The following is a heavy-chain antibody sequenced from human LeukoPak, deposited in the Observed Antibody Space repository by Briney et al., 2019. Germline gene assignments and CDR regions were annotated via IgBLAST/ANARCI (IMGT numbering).Heavy chain of an antibody. CDR3: ARDFGNYLFPLGY. CDR2: ISSSSYT. CDR1: GFTFSDYY. V-gene: IGHV3-11*06. J-gene: IGHJ4*02. D-gene: IGHD4-11*01. Sequence: PGGSLRLSCAASGFTFSDYYMSWIRQAPGKGLEWVSYISSSSYTNYADSVKGRFTISRDNAKNSLYLQMNSLRDEDTAVYYCARDFGNYLFPLGYWGQGTLVTVSS.